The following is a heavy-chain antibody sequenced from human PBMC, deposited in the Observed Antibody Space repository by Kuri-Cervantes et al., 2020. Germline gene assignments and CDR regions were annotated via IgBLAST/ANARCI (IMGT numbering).Heavy chain of an antibody. V-gene: IGHV3-30-3*01. CDR3: ARGGVDTAMVIPDDAFDI. Sequence: LSLTCTVSGVSISRYYWSWVRQAPGKGLEWVAVISYDGSNKYYADSVKGRFTISRDNSKNTLYLQMNSLRAEDTAVYYCARGGVDTAMVIPDDAFDIWSQGTMVTVSS. J-gene: IGHJ3*02. CDR2: ISYDGSNK. D-gene: IGHD5-18*01. CDR1: GVSISRYY.